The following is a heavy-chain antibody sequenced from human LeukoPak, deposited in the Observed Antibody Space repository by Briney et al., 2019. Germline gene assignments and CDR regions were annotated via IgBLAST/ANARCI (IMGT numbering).Heavy chain of an antibody. CDR2: IYHSGST. J-gene: IGHJ4*02. CDR3: ARGELLCFI. V-gene: IGHV4-38-2*02. Sequence: PSETLSLTCTVSGYSISSGYYWGWIRQPPGKGLEWIGSIYHSGSTYYNPSLKSRVTISVDTSKNQFSLKLSSVTAADTAVYYCARGELLCFIWGQGTLVTVSS. CDR1: GYSISSGYY. D-gene: IGHD3-10*01.